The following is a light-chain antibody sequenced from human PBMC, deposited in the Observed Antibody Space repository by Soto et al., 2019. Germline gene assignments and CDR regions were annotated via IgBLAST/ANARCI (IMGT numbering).Light chain of an antibody. CDR3: SSYRSSSTLGV. Sequence: QSALTQPASVSGSPGQSITISCTGTSGDIGSYNRVSWYQQHPGKAPKLIIYEVTDRPSGVSNRFSGSKSGNTASLTISGLQAEDEAEYYCSSYRSSSTLGVFGTGTKLTVL. CDR1: SGDIGSYNR. CDR2: EVT. J-gene: IGLJ1*01. V-gene: IGLV2-14*01.